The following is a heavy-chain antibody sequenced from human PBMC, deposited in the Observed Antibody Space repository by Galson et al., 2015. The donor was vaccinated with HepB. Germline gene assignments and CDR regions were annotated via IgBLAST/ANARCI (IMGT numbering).Heavy chain of an antibody. Sequence: SVKVSCKASGGTFSSYGISWVRQAPGQGLEWMGGSIPMFNRTHYAQKFQGRVTISADESTSTAYMEVSSLRSDDTAVYYCARGGVISVPATNFFSFDIWGQGTMVTVSS. CDR3: ARGGVISVPATNFFSFDI. J-gene: IGHJ3*02. V-gene: IGHV1-69*13. CDR1: GGTFSSYG. D-gene: IGHD2/OR15-2a*01. CDR2: SIPMFNRT.